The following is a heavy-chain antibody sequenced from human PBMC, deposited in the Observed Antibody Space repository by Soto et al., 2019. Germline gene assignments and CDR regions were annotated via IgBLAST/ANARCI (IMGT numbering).Heavy chain of an antibody. CDR3: ARHSNEYRKSLDY. CDR2: IYYSGSS. J-gene: IGHJ4*02. D-gene: IGHD1-1*01. V-gene: IGHV4-59*08. Sequence: QLQLQESGPGLVKPSETLSLTCTVSGGSISGYYWSWIRQPPGKGLEWIAYIYYSGSSNSNPSLKRRVTISVDTSKNQCSLKLSSVTAADTAVYYCARHSNEYRKSLDYWGQGTLVTVSS. CDR1: GGSISGYY.